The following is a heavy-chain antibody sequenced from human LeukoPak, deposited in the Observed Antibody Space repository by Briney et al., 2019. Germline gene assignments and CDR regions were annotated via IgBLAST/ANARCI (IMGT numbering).Heavy chain of an antibody. Sequence: GGSLRLSCAASGFTFTDYTMHWVRQAPGKGLEWVSVISGSGSNTYYADSVKGRFTISRGNSKNTLYLQMNSLRAEDTAVYYCAKVVDFWTGLNYFDYWGQGTLVTVSS. J-gene: IGHJ4*02. CDR1: GFTFTDYT. V-gene: IGHV3-23*01. CDR3: AKVVDFWTGLNYFDY. D-gene: IGHD3/OR15-3a*01. CDR2: ISGSGSNT.